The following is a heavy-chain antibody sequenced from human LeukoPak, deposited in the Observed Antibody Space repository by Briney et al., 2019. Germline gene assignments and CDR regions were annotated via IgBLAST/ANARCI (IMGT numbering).Heavy chain of an antibody. CDR2: INTDGNTR. CDR1: GFTFSTSW. CDR3: VRDMGYYDKV. D-gene: IGHD3-22*01. J-gene: IGHJ4*02. Sequence: GGSLRLSCATSGFTFSTSWMHWVRQAPGKGLVWVSRINTDGNTRDYADSVKGRFTISRNNAKNTLYLQMNSLRAEDTAVYYCVRDMGYYDKVWGQGTLVTVSS. V-gene: IGHV3-74*01.